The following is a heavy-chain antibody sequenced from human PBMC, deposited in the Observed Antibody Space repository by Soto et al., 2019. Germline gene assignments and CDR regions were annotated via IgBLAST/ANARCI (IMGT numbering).Heavy chain of an antibody. CDR3: ARGLGYCSSTSCYSTRNYYYYGMDV. V-gene: IGHV1-69*01. CDR2: IIPIFGTA. CDR1: GGTFSSYA. J-gene: IGHJ6*02. D-gene: IGHD2-2*01. Sequence: QVQLVQSGAEVKKPGSSVKVSCKASGGTFSSYAISWVRQAPGQGLEWMGGIIPIFGTANYAQTFQGRVTITADESTSTAYMELSSLRSEDTAVYYCARGLGYCSSTSCYSTRNYYYYGMDVWGQGTTVTVSS.